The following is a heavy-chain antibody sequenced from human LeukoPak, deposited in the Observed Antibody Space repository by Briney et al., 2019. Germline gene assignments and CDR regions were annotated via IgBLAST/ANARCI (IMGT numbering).Heavy chain of an antibody. CDR3: TTGSVVTAIPRGY. J-gene: IGHJ4*02. CDR2: IKSKTDGGTT. CDR1: GFTFSNAW. V-gene: IGHV3-15*01. D-gene: IGHD2-21*02. Sequence: GGSLRLSCAVSGFTFSNAWMSWVRQAPGKGLEWVGRIKSKTDGGTTDYAAPVKGRFTISRDDSKNTLYLHMSSLRTEDTAVYYCTTGSVVTAIPRGYWGQGTLVTVSS.